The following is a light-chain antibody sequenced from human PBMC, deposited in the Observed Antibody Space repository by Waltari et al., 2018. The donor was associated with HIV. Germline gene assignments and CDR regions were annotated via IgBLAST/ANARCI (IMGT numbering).Light chain of an antibody. CDR2: DTS. Sequence: QAVVTQEPSLTVSPGGTVTLTCGSSTGAVTSGNSPYWFQQQPGQAPRTLIHDTSNKHSWTPARFSGSLLGGKAALTLSGAQPEDEAEYYCLLSYGGPRVFGGGTKLTVL. CDR1: TGAVTSGNS. V-gene: IGLV7-46*01. J-gene: IGLJ2*01. CDR3: LLSYGGPRV.